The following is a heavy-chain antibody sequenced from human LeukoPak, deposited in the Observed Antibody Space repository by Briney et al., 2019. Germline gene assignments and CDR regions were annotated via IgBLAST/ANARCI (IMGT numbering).Heavy chain of an antibody. CDR2: IESKTEGETA. CDR3: TTVYCSSTSCAMSGNY. D-gene: IGHD2-2*01. Sequence: GGSLRLSCAASGFTFTNAWMSWVRQAPGKGLEWVGRIESKTEGETADYAAAVKGRFTISRDDSKNTLYLHMNSLKTEDTAVYYCTTVYCSSTSCAMSGNYWGQGTLITVSS. V-gene: IGHV3-15*04. CDR1: GFTFTNAW. J-gene: IGHJ4*02.